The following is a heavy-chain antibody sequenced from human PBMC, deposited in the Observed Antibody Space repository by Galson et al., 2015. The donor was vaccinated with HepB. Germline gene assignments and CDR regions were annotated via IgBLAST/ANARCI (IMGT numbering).Heavy chain of an antibody. CDR2: MNPNSGNT. D-gene: IGHD2-8*01. CDR1: GYTFTSYD. Sequence: SVKVSCKASGYTFTSYDINWVRQATGQGLEWMGWMNPNSGNTGYAQKFQGRVTMTRNTSISTAYMELSSLRSEDTAVYYCAREGQVCTNGVCYSVAPSWGQGTLVTVSS. V-gene: IGHV1-8*01. J-gene: IGHJ4*02. CDR3: AREGQVCTNGVCYSVAPS.